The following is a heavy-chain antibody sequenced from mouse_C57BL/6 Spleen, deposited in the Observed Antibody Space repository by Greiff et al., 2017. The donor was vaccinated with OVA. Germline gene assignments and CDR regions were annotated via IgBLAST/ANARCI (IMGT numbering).Heavy chain of an antibody. D-gene: IGHD2-3*01. J-gene: IGHJ1*03. CDR2: ISGGGGNT. CDR3: ARRTGYYPYFDV. V-gene: IGHV5-9*01. Sequence: EVMLVESGGGLVKPGGSLKLSCAASGFTFSSYTMSWVRQTPEKRLEWVATISGGGGNTYYPDSVKGRFTISRDNAKNTLYLQMSSLRSEDTALYYCARRTGYYPYFDVWGTGTTVTVSS. CDR1: GFTFSSYT.